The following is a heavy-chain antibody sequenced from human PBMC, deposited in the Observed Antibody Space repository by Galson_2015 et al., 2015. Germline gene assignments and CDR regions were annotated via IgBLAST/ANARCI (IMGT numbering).Heavy chain of an antibody. CDR3: AKAPTIAAAPFDY. Sequence: LRLSCAASGFTVSSNYMSWVRQAPGKGLEWVSVIYSGGSTYYADSVKGRFTISRDNSKNTLYLQMNSLRAEDTAVYYCAKAPTIAAAPFDYWGQGTLVTVSS. CDR1: GFTVSSNY. J-gene: IGHJ4*02. V-gene: IGHV3-66*02. D-gene: IGHD6-13*01. CDR2: IYSGGST.